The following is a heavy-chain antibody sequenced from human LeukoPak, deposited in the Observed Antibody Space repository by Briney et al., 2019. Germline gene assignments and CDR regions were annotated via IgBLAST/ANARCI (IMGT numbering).Heavy chain of an antibody. Sequence: GGSLRLSCGASGFTFSSFEMNWVRQAPGKGLEWVSYISSSGSTIYYADSVKGRFTISRDNAKNSLYLQMNSLRAEDTAVYYCARAHYYDSSGFDYWGQGTLVTVSS. CDR2: ISSSGSTI. D-gene: IGHD3-22*01. V-gene: IGHV3-48*03. CDR1: GFTFSSFE. J-gene: IGHJ4*02. CDR3: ARAHYYDSSGFDY.